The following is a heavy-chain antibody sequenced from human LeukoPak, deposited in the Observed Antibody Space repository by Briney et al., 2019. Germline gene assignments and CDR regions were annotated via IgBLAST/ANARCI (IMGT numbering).Heavy chain of an antibody. CDR1: GFTFSSYA. CDR3: AKGGRLAALDAFDI. CDR2: ISGSGGGT. D-gene: IGHD3-16*01. V-gene: IGHV3-23*01. J-gene: IGHJ3*02. Sequence: PGGSLRLSCAASGFTFSSYAMTWVRQAPGKGLEWVSAISGSGGGTYYAGSVKGQFTISRDNSKNTLYLQMNSLIAEDTAVYYCAKGGRLAALDAFDIWGQGTMVTVSS.